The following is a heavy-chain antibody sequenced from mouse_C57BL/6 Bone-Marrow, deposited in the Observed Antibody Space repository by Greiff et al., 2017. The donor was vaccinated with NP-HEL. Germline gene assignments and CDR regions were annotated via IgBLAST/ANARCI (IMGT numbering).Heavy chain of an antibody. J-gene: IGHJ2*01. V-gene: IGHV1-81*01. CDR1: GYTFTSYG. D-gene: IGHD1-1*01. Sequence: VQLQESGAELARPGASVKLSCKASGYTFTSYGISWVKQRTGQGLEWIGEIYPRSGNTYYNEKFKGKATLTADKSSSTAYMELRSLTSEDSAVYFCARGGSTVASFEYGGQGTTLTVSA. CDR3: ARGGSTVASFEY. CDR2: IYPRSGNT.